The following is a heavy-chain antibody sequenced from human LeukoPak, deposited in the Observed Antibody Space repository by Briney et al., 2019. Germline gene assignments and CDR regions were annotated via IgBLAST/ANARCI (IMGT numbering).Heavy chain of an antibody. CDR2: IYYSGST. Sequence: SETLSLTCTVSGGSISSYYWSWIRQPPGRGLEWIGYIYYSGSTNYNPSLKSRVTISVDTSKNQFSLKLSSVTAADTAVYYCARRIAAAGSFDYWGQGTLVTVSS. CDR3: ARRIAAAGSFDY. CDR1: GGSISSYY. V-gene: IGHV4-59*08. J-gene: IGHJ4*02. D-gene: IGHD6-13*01.